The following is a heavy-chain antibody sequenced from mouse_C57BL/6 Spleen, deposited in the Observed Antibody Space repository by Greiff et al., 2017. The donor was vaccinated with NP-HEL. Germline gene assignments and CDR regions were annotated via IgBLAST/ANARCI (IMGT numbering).Heavy chain of an antibody. CDR2: IYPGGGDT. D-gene: IGHD2-3*01. Sequence: QVQLQQSGAELVKPGASVKISCKASGYAFSSYWMHWVKQRPGKGLEWIGQIYPGGGDTNYNGKFKGKATLTADKSSSTAYMQLSSLPSEDSAVYFCARHGDGSYWGQGTTLTVSS. V-gene: IGHV1-80*01. J-gene: IGHJ2*01. CDR1: GYAFSSYW. CDR3: ARHGDGSY.